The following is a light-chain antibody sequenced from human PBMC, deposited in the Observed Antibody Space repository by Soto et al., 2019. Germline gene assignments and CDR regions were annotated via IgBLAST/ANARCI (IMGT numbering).Light chain of an antibody. V-gene: IGLV3-1*01. J-gene: IGLJ1*01. CDR1: KLGEKY. CDR3: QAWDSSTYV. CDR2: QDS. Sequence: SYELTQPPSVSVSPGQTASITCSGDKLGEKYACWYQQKPGQSPVLGIYQDSKRPSGIPERFSGSNSGNTATLTISGTQAMDEADYYCQAWDSSTYVFGTGTKLTVL.